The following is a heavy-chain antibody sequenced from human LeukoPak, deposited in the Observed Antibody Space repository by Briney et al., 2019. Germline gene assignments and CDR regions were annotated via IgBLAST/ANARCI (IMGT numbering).Heavy chain of an antibody. V-gene: IGHV4-34*01. D-gene: IGHD6-13*01. Sequence: SETLSLTCAVYGGSFSGYYWSWIRQPPGKGLEWIGSIYYSGSTYYNPSLKSRVTISVDTSKNQFSLKLSSVTAADTAVYYCAKISSSWYAYYYYGMDVWGQGTTVTVSS. J-gene: IGHJ6*02. CDR3: AKISSSWYAYYYYGMDV. CDR2: IYYSGST. CDR1: GGSFSGYY.